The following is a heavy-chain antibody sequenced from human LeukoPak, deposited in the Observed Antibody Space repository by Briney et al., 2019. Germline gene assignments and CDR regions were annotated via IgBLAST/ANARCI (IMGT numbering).Heavy chain of an antibody. J-gene: IGHJ4*02. CDR1: GGSISSYY. V-gene: IGHV4-59*12. CDR3: ARGHCSTATCYTVYFDY. CDR2: IYYSGST. D-gene: IGHD2-2*01. Sequence: SETLSLACTVSGGSISSYYWTWIRQPPGKGLEWIGYIYYSGSTYYNPSLESRVAISADRSKNQSSLRLSSVTAEDTAVYYCARGHCSTATCYTVYFDYWGQGTLLTVSS.